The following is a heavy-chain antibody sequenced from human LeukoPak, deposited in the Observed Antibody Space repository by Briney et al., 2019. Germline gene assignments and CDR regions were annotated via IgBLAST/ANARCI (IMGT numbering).Heavy chain of an antibody. CDR2: FFYSGNT. Sequence: ETLSLTCTVSGGSISRSSYYWGWIRPTPGKGLEWMGSFFYSGNTYYNPSLNSRVTISVETSKNQFSLRLSSVTAADTAVYYCAGTVGATFHFDYWGQGTLVTVSS. CDR1: GGSISRSSYY. V-gene: IGHV4-39*01. J-gene: IGHJ4*02. CDR3: AGTVGATFHFDY. D-gene: IGHD1-26*01.